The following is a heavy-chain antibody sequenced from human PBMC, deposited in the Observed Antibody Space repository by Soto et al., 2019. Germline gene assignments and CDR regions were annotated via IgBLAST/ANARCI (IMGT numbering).Heavy chain of an antibody. D-gene: IGHD3-22*01. V-gene: IGHV5-10-1*01. J-gene: IGHJ4*02. CDR3: ARLGGYYDSSGYLVY. CDR2: IDPSDSYT. CDR1: GYSFTSYW. Sequence: PGESLKISCKGSGYSFTSYWMTWVRQMPGKGLEWMGRIDPSDSYTNYSPSFQGHVTISADKSISTAYLQWSSLKASDTAMYYCARLGGYYDSSGYLVYWGQGTLVTVSS.